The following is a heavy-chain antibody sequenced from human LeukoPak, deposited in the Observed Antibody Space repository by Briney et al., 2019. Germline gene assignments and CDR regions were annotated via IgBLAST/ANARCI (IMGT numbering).Heavy chain of an antibody. D-gene: IGHD4-23*01. CDR3: AREKTTVVTPGVDY. CDR1: GFTFSDHY. J-gene: IGHJ4*02. V-gene: IGHV3-23*01. Sequence: GGSLRLSCAASGFTFSDHYMDWVRQAPGRGLEWVSAISRSGGSTYYADPVKGRFTISRDNFKNAVDLQMNSLRAEDTAIYYCAREKTTVVTPGVDYWGQGTLVTVSS. CDR2: ISRSGGST.